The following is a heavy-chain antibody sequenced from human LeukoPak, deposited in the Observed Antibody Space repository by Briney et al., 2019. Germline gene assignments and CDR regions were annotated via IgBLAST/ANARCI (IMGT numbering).Heavy chain of an antibody. CDR1: GHTFTGYY. D-gene: IGHD5-24*01. Sequence: ASVKVSCKASGHTFTGYYMHWVRQAPGQGLEWMGWINPNSGGTNYAQKFQGRVTMTRDTSISTAYMELSRLRSDDTAVYYCAREAGGDGYKLDYFDYWGQGTQVTVSS. CDR3: AREAGGDGYKLDYFDY. V-gene: IGHV1-2*02. J-gene: IGHJ4*02. CDR2: INPNSGGT.